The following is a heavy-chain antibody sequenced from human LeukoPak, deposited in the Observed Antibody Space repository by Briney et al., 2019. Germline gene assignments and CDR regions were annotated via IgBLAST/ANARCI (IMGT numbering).Heavy chain of an antibody. CDR2: IYYSGST. CDR3: ARVHVIVQLCWFDP. J-gene: IGHJ5*02. D-gene: IGHD5-18*01. Sequence: SETLSLTCTVSGGSISSISYYWGWIRQPPGKGLEWIGSIYYSGSTYYNPSLKSRVTISVDTSKNQFSLKLNSVTAADTAVYYCARVHVIVQLCWFDPWGQGTLVTVSS. V-gene: IGHV4-39*07. CDR1: GGSISSISYY.